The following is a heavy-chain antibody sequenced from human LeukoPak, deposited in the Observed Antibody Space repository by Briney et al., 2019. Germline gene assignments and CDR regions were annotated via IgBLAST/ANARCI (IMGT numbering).Heavy chain of an antibody. CDR3: ARFRYYDSSGYYYYFDY. J-gene: IGHJ4*02. D-gene: IGHD3-22*01. CDR1: GFTFSSYW. V-gene: IGHV3-7*05. Sequence: GGSLRLSCAASGFTFSSYWMRWVRQAPGKGLEWVANIKQDGSEKYYVDSVKGRFTISRDNAKNSLYLQMNSLRAEDTAVYYCARFRYYDSSGYYYYFDYWGQGTLVTVSS. CDR2: IKQDGSEK.